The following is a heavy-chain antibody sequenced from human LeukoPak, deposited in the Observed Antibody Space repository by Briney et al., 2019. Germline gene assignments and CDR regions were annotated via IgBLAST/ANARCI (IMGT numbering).Heavy chain of an antibody. J-gene: IGHJ6*03. CDR2: ISTSNIYI. D-gene: IGHD3-10*01. CDR1: GFTFRSYS. V-gene: IGHV3-21*01. Sequence: PGGSLRLSCAASGFTFRSYSMNWVRQAPGKGLEWVSSISTSNIYIYIADTVKGRFTISRDNAKNSLYLQMDSLRAEDTAVYYCARDRAYYFTSGSYYSKPNYYYYMDVWGKGTTVTISS. CDR3: ARDRAYYFTSGSYYSKPNYYYYMDV.